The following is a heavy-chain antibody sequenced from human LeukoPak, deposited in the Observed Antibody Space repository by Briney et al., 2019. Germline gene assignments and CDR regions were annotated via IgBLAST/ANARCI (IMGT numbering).Heavy chain of an antibody. CDR3: ARRFYDFWGGEGWFDP. CDR2: IYPGDSDT. D-gene: IGHD3-3*01. J-gene: IGHJ5*02. Sequence: GESLKISCKGSGYSFTSYWIGWVRQLPGKGLEWMGIIYPGDSDTRYSPSFQGQVTISADKSISTAYLQWSSLKASDTAMYYCARRFYDFWGGEGWFDPWGQGTLVTVSS. V-gene: IGHV5-51*01. CDR1: GYSFTSYW.